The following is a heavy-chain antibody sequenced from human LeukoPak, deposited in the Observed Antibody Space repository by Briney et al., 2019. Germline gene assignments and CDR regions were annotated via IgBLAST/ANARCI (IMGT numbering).Heavy chain of an antibody. CDR2: IDPNSGVT. CDR1: GYTFIDFY. V-gene: IGHV1-2*02. Sequence: ASVKVSCKASGYTFIDFYIHWVRQAPGQGLEWMGWIDPNSGVTNHAQKFQGRVTMTRDTSISTAYMELGRLRSDDTAVYYCARSGGLDPWGQGTLVTVSS. CDR3: ARSGGLDP. J-gene: IGHJ5*02. D-gene: IGHD1-26*01.